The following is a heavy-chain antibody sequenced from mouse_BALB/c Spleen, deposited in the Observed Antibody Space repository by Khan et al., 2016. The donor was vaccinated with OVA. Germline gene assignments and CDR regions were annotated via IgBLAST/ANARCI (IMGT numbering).Heavy chain of an antibody. J-gene: IGHJ2*01. Sequence: VRLQQSGAELARPGASVKMSCKASGYTFTNYTIHWVKQRPGQGLEWIGYINPSSGYTNYNQNYNDKATLTTDRSSSTAYMQLSWLTSDDSAVYYGVRIPIPPYHFDYWGQGTTLTVSS. CDR3: VRIPIPPYHFDY. CDR1: GYTFTNYT. CDR2: INPSSGYT. V-gene: IGHV1-4*01.